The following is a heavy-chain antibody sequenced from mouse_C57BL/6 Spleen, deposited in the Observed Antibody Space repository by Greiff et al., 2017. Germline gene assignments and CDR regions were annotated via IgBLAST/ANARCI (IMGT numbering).Heavy chain of an antibody. CDR1: GYAFSSSW. D-gene: IGHD1-1*01. Sequence: QVQLQQSGPELVKPGASVKISCKASGYAFSSSWMNWVKQRPGKGLEWIGRIYPGDGDTNYNRKFKGKATLTADKSSSTAYMQLSSLTSEDSAVYFCAKSTVIADYYAMDYWGQGTSVTVSS. J-gene: IGHJ4*01. CDR3: AKSTVIADYYAMDY. V-gene: IGHV1-82*01. CDR2: IYPGDGDT.